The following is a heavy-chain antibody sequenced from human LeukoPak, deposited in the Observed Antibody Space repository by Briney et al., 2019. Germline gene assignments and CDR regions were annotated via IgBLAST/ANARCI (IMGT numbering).Heavy chain of an antibody. D-gene: IGHD3-22*01. CDR2: ISGSGACT. Sequence: GGSLRLSCAASGFTFSSYAMSWVRQAAGKGPDWVSSISGSGACTYYADSVKGRFTISRDNSKHTLYLTMNSLRAEDTAVYYCAARGPSSGYYYWGQGTLVTVSS. J-gene: IGHJ4*02. CDR3: AARGPSSGYYY. V-gene: IGHV3-23*01. CDR1: GFTFSSYA.